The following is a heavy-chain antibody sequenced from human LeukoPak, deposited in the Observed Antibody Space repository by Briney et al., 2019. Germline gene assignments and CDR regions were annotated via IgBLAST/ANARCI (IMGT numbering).Heavy chain of an antibody. CDR1: GYSFTTYW. CDR3: ARQGRIVVVTTTHDAFDI. V-gene: IGHV5-51*01. J-gene: IGHJ3*02. CDR2: IYPGDSDA. Sequence: GESLKISCTGFGYSFTTYWIGWVRQMPGKGLEWMGVIYPGDSDARYSPSLQGQVTISVDKSISTAYLQWSSLKASDTAMYYCARQGRIVVVTTTHDAFDIWGEGTMVTVSS. D-gene: IGHD2-21*02.